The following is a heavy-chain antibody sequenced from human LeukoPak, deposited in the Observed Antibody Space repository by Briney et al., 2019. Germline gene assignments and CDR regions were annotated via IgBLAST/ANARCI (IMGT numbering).Heavy chain of an antibody. D-gene: IGHD5-24*01. CDR3: ARDSRWLQSLDY. Sequence: PSETLSLTCTVSGGSISSYYWSWIRQPPGKGLEWIGYIYYSGSTNYNPSLKSRVTISVDTSKNQFSLKLSSVTAADTAVYYCARDSRWLQSLDYWGQGTLVTVSS. CDR1: GGSISSYY. V-gene: IGHV4-59*12. J-gene: IGHJ4*02. CDR2: IYYSGST.